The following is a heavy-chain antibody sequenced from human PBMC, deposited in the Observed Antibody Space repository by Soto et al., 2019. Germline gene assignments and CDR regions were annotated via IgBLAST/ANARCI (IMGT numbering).Heavy chain of an antibody. D-gene: IGHD1-26*01. CDR1: GYTFTNFG. Sequence: QVQLVQSGAEVKKPGASVKVSCKASGYTFTNFGISWVRQAPGHGLEWMGWSSAYNGNTNYAQKLQGGVTMTTDTSTSTAYMEVRIRRFVGAAVYYCARGGPPIDYWGPGNRVTVSS. J-gene: IGHJ4*02. CDR2: SSAYNGNT. CDR3: ARGGPPIDY. V-gene: IGHV1-18*01.